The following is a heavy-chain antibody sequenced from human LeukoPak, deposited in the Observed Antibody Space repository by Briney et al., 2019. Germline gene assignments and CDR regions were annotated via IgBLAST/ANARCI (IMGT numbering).Heavy chain of an antibody. CDR3: ARHWDF. D-gene: IGHD1-1*01. CDR2: IGKRNDVT. CDR1: GFTFSSYA. V-gene: IGHV3-23*01. J-gene: IGHJ4*02. Sequence: GGSLRLSCAASGFTFSSYAMTWVRQAPGKGLEWVSSIGKRNDVTYYADSVKGRFTISRDNSENTLSLQMNSLRVEDTAVYSCARHWDFWGQGTLVTVSS.